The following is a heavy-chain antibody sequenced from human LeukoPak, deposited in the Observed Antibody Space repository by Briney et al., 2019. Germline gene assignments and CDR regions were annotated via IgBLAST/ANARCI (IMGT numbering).Heavy chain of an antibody. D-gene: IGHD3-10*01. J-gene: IGHJ6*03. V-gene: IGHV1-18*01. CDR2: ISAYNGNT. CDR1: GYTFTSYG. CDR3: ARGPPVPYYYGSGSNYYYYMDV. Sequence: ASVKVSCKASGYTFTSYGISWVRQAPGQGLEWMGWISAYNGNTNYAQKLQGRVTMTTDTSTSTAYMELRSLRSDDTAVYYCARGPPVPYYYGSGSNYYYYMDVWGKGTTVTVSS.